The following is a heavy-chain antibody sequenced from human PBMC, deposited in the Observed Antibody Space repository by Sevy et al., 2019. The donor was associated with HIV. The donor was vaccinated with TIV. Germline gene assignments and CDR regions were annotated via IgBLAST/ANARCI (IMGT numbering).Heavy chain of an antibody. V-gene: IGHV3-49*04. CDR2: VKSDVYGGTV. CDR3: TRWKAAQSIFDY. J-gene: IGHJ4*02. Sequence: GGSLRLSCTASGFTFGDYCMSWVRPAPGKGLEWVAFVKSDVYGGTVDHAASVRGRFVISRDDSKTIAYLQMNDLKTEDTGVYCCTRWKAAQSIFDYWGQGALVTVSS. CDR1: GFTFGDYC. D-gene: IGHD6-13*01.